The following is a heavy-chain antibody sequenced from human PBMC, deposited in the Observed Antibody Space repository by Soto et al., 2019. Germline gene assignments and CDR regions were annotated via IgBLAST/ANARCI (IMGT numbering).Heavy chain of an antibody. CDR1: GFTFSSYG. J-gene: IGHJ4*02. CDR3: ASAAGNDYGDYLSGRDFDY. V-gene: IGHV3-33*01. Sequence: QVQLVESGGGVAQPGRSLRLSCAASGFTFSSYGMHWVGQAPGKGLEWVAVIWYDGSNKFYAASVKGRFTISRDNSKNTVYLQMNSLRADDTAVYYCASAAGNDYGDYLSGRDFDYWGQGTLVTVSS. CDR2: IWYDGSNK. D-gene: IGHD4-17*01.